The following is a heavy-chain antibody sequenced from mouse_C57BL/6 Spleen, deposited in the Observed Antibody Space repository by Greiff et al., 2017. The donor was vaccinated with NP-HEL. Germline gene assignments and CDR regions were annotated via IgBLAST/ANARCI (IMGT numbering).Heavy chain of an antibody. CDR2: ISSGSSTI. CDR1: GFTFSDYG. J-gene: IGHJ4*01. CDR3: ARGHFLYYAMDY. Sequence: EVKLVESGGGLVKPGGSLKLSCAASGFTFSDYGMHWVRQAPEKGLEWVAYISSGSSTIYYADTVKGRFTISRDNAKNTLFLQMTSLRSEDTAMYYCARGHFLYYAMDYWGQGTSVTVSS. V-gene: IGHV5-17*01.